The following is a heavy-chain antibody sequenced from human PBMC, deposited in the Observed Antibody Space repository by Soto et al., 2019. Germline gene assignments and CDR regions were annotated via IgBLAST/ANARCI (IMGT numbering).Heavy chain of an antibody. D-gene: IGHD2-2*01. V-gene: IGHV3-23*01. J-gene: IGHJ6*02. CDR2: ISGSGGST. CDR3: AKDDLAAMPRGYYYYGMDV. Sequence: EVQLLESGGGLVQPGGSLRLSCAASGFTFSSYAMSWVRQAPGKGLEWVSAISGSGGSTYYADSVKGRFTISRDNSKNTLYLQMNSLRAEDTAVYYCAKDDLAAMPRGYYYYGMDVWGQGTTVTVSS. CDR1: GFTFSSYA.